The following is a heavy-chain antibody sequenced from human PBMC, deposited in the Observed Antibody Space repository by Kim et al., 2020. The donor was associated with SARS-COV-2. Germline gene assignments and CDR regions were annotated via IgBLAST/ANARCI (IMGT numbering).Heavy chain of an antibody. V-gene: IGHV5-51*01. Sequence: GESLKISCKASGYNFAIHWIAWVRQLPGKGLEWMGIIYPGDSDARYIPSFQDQVTFSVNKSISTAYLQWTSPQASDTATYYCARLSAAWVQSSLDFWGQG. CDR1: GYNFAIHW. CDR2: IYPGDSDA. CDR3: ARLSAAWVQSSLDF. D-gene: IGHD1-26*01. J-gene: IGHJ4*02.